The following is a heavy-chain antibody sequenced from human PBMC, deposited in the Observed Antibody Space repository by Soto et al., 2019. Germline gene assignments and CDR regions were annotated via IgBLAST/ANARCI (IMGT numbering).Heavy chain of an antibody. Sequence: QVQLVQSGAEVKKPGASVKVSCKASGYTFTSYAMHWVRQAPGQRLEWMGWINAGNGNTKYSQKFQGRVTITRDTSASTAYMELSSLRSEDTAVYYCARGQQWLGNAFDIWGQGTMVTVSS. D-gene: IGHD6-19*01. CDR3: ARGQQWLGNAFDI. CDR2: INAGNGNT. CDR1: GYTFTSYA. J-gene: IGHJ3*02. V-gene: IGHV1-3*01.